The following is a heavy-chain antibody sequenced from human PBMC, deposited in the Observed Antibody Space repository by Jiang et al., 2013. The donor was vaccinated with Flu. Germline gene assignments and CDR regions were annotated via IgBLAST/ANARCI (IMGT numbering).Heavy chain of an antibody. D-gene: IGHD2-21*02. V-gene: IGHV6-1*01. CDR1: GGSVSTNSAS. J-gene: IGHJ5*02. CDR3: ARIRVTGFWFDP. Sequence: QTLSLTCAISGGSVSTNSASWNWIRQSPSRGLEWLGRTYYRSKWYNDYAVSVKSRITINPDTSKNQFSLQLNSVTPEDTAVYYCARIRVTGFWFDPWGQGTLVTVSS. CDR2: TYYRSKWYN.